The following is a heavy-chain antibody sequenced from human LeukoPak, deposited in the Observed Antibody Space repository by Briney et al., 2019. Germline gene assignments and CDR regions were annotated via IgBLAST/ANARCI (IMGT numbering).Heavy chain of an antibody. CDR3: ARDGPYSSSSSGNYYYYYGMDV. V-gene: IGHV3-30-3*01. D-gene: IGHD6-13*01. J-gene: IGHJ6*02. CDR2: ISYDGSNK. Sequence: GGSLRLSCAASGFTFSSYAMHWVRQAPGKGLEWVAVISYDGSNKYYADSVKGRFTISRDNSKNTLYLQMNSLRAEDTAVYYCARDGPYSSSSSGNYYYYYGMDVWGQGTTVTVSS. CDR1: GFTFSSYA.